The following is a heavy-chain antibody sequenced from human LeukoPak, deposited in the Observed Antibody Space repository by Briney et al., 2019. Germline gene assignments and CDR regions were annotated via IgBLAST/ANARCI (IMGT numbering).Heavy chain of an antibody. Sequence: GGSLRLSCAASGFTVSSNYMSWVRQAPGKGLEWASVIYSGGSTYYADSVKGRFTISRDNSKNTLYLQMNSLRAEDTAVYYCARDPVGAIGYGMDVWGQGTTVTVSS. CDR3: ARDPVGAIGYGMDV. V-gene: IGHV3-66*01. CDR2: IYSGGST. CDR1: GFTVSSNY. D-gene: IGHD1-26*01. J-gene: IGHJ6*02.